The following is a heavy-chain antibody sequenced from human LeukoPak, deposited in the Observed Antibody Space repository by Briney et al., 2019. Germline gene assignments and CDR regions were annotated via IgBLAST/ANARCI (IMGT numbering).Heavy chain of an antibody. J-gene: IGHJ4*02. CDR2: IRYDGSNK. D-gene: IGHD3-22*01. CDR3: AKDPTHYRVWDYYETIGLSY. CDR1: GFTFSSYG. Sequence: GRSLRLSCAASGFTFSSYGMHWVRQAPGKGLEWVTFIRYDGSNKYYADSVKGRFTISRDNSKNTLNLHMNSLRAEDTAVYYCAKDPTHYRVWDYYETIGLSYWGRGTLVTVSS. V-gene: IGHV3-30*02.